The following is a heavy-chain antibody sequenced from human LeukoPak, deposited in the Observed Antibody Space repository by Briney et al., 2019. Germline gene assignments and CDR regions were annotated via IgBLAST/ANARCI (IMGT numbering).Heavy chain of an antibody. Sequence: SETLSLTCTVSGGSISSGSYYWDWIRQPPGKGLEWIGEINHSGSTNYNPSLKSRVTISVDTSKNQFSLKLSSVTAADTAVYYCARAYTGYCSSTSCPWGYYYYYYMDVWGKGTTVTVSS. CDR1: GGSISSGSYY. CDR2: INHSGST. D-gene: IGHD2-2*01. CDR3: ARAYTGYCSSTSCPWGYYYYYYMDV. V-gene: IGHV4-39*07. J-gene: IGHJ6*03.